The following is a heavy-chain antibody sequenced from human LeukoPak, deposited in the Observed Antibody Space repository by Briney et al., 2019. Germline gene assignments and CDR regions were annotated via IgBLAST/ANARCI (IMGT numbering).Heavy chain of an antibody. V-gene: IGHV3-30*03. J-gene: IGHJ4*02. CDR1: GFTFSNCG. D-gene: IGHD3-10*01. CDR3: ARDISPSYFGSFDY. CDR2: ISYGGSKK. Sequence: GRSLRLSCAASGFTFSNCGMHWVRQAPGKGLEWVALISYGGSKKYYADFVKGRFTISRDNSKNTLYLQMNSLRAEDTAVYYCARDISPSYFGSFDYWGQGTLVTVSS.